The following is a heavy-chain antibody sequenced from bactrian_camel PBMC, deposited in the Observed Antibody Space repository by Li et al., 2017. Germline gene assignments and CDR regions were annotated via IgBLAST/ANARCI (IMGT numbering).Heavy chain of an antibody. CDR1: AYTYSANC. CDR2: LASDGST. Sequence: HVQLVESGGGSVQAGGSLRLSCAASAYTYSANCMAWFRQAPGKGREGIAALASDGSTAYADSVNGRFTISKDDAKDTLYLQMNSLKPEDTAMYYCAADSVGRCRARGWVERPSVAAYDYWGQGTQVTVS. D-gene: IGHD3*01. V-gene: IGHV3S53*01. J-gene: IGHJ4*01. CDR3: AADSVGRCRARGWVERPSVAAYDY.